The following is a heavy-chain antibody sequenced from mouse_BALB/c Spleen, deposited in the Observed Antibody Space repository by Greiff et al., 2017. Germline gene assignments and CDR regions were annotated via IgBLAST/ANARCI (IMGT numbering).Heavy chain of an antibody. CDR1: GYTFTDYY. CDR2: IYPGSGNT. Sequence: QVQLQQSGAELARPGASVKLSCKASGYTFTDYYINWVKQRTGQGLEWIGEIYPGSGNTYYNEKFKGKATLTADKSSSTAYMQLSSLTSEDSAVYFCARSGTTVVYFDYWGQGTTLTVSS. CDR3: ARSGTTVVYFDY. J-gene: IGHJ2*01. V-gene: IGHV1-77*01. D-gene: IGHD1-1*01.